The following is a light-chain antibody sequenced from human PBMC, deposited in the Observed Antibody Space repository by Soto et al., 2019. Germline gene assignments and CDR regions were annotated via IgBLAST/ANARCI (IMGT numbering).Light chain of an antibody. Sequence: EIVLTQSPGTLSLSPGEKATLSCRASQSVSSSYLAWYQQKPGQAPTLLIYGASSRATGIPDRFSGSGSGIDFTFTIIRLEPEDFAVYYCQQYGTSWTFGQGTKVDIK. CDR3: QQYGTSWT. CDR1: QSVSSSY. V-gene: IGKV3-20*01. J-gene: IGKJ1*01. CDR2: GAS.